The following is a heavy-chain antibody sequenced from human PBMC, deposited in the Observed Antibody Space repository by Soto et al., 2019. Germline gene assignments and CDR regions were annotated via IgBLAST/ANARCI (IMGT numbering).Heavy chain of an antibody. Sequence: SETLSLTCAVYGGSFSGYYWSWIRQPPGKGLEWIGEINHSGSTNYNPSLKSRVTISVDTSKNQFSLKLSSVTAAGTAVYYCARRSNCSGGSCYHDAFDIWGQGTMVTVSS. CDR1: GGSFSGYY. J-gene: IGHJ3*02. D-gene: IGHD2-15*01. V-gene: IGHV4-34*01. CDR3: ARRSNCSGGSCYHDAFDI. CDR2: INHSGST.